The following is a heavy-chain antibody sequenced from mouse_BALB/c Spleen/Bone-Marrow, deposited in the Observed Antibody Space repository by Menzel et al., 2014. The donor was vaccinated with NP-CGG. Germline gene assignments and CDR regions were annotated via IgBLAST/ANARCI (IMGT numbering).Heavy chain of an antibody. CDR1: GYAFSSSW. D-gene: IGHD1-1*01. CDR3: ARDYYGSSFDY. V-gene: IGHV1-82*01. CDR2: IYPGDGDT. Sequence: VMLVESGPELVKPGASVKISCKASGYAFSSSWMNWVKQRPGQGLEWIGRIYPGDGDTNYNGKLKGKATLTADKSSSTAYMQFSSLTSVDSAVYFCARDYYGSSFDYWGQGTTPTVSS. J-gene: IGHJ2*01.